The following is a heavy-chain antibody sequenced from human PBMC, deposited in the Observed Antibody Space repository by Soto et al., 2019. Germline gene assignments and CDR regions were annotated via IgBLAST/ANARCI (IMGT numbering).Heavy chain of an antibody. CDR2: IVVGSGNT. Sequence: QIQLVQFGPEVKKPGTPVKVSCKASGFTFSSSGIHWVRQARGQRLEWIGWIVVGSGNTNYAQKCQGRVTVTRDTCTSTAHREVTSLRSEDAAVYCCAGELGPTDPYNWFEPWGQGTLVTVSS. J-gene: IGHJ5*02. D-gene: IGHD1-1*01. CDR1: GFTFSSSG. CDR3: AGELGPTDPYNWFEP. V-gene: IGHV1-58*02.